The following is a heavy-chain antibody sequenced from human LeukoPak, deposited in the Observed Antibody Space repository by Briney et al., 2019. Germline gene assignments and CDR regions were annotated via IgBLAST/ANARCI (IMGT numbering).Heavy chain of an antibody. CDR2: IKQDGSEK. CDR1: GIIMTKYW. J-gene: IGHJ4*02. CDR3: ARDASALH. Sequence: GGSLRLSCAASGIIMTKYWMTWVRQVPGKGLEWVATIKQDGSEKYYVDSVKGRFTISRDNAKSSLSLQMNSLRVDDTAVYYCARDASALHWGQGARVTVSS. V-gene: IGHV3-7*01. D-gene: IGHD3-3*01.